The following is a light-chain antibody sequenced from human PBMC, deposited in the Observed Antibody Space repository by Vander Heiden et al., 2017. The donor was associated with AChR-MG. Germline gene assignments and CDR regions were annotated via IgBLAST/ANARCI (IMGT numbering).Light chain of an antibody. Sequence: QSALTQPASVSGSPGHSLTISFTGTSSDVGGYNSVYRDPQHPVKAPKLMIYDVSKRPSGVSNRFSGSKAGNTASLTISGLQAEDEADYYCSSYTSSSTWVFGGGTKLTVL. CDR3: SSYTSSSTWV. CDR2: DVS. J-gene: IGLJ3*02. V-gene: IGLV2-14*01. CDR1: SSDVGGYNS.